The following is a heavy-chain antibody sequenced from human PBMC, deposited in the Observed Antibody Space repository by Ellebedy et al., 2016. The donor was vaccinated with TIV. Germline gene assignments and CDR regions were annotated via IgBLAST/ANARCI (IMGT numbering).Heavy chain of an antibody. J-gene: IGHJ3*01. Sequence: ASVKVSCKTSGFTFTGHYIHWVRQAPGQGLDWMGWINPNSGGTSYAQHFQDRVTMTRDTSITTAYMDLSRLRSDDTAIYYCARAYNASLNDAFDLWGQGTLVTVSS. CDR2: INPNSGGT. V-gene: IGHV1-2*02. CDR1: GFTFTGHY. D-gene: IGHD1-26*01. CDR3: ARAYNASLNDAFDL.